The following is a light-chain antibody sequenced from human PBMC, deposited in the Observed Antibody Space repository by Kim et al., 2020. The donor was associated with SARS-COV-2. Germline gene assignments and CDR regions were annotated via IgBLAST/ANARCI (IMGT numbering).Light chain of an antibody. CDR3: QQYDNLPTT. V-gene: IGKV1-33*01. Sequence: DIQMTQSPVSLSASVGDRVIITCQASQDISNFLSWYQQKPGKAPHLLIRDASNLETGVPSRFSGSRSGTDFTLTINSLQPEDIATYYCQQYDNLPTTFGQGTRLEIK. CDR1: QDISNF. J-gene: IGKJ5*01. CDR2: DAS.